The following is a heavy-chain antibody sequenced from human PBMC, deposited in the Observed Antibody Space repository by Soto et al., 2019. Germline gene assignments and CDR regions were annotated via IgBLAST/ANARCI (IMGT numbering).Heavy chain of an antibody. CDR3: TTADYSNYVRDYYYYMDV. J-gene: IGHJ6*03. Sequence: GGSLRLSCAASGFTFSNAWMSWVRQAPGKGLEWVGRIKSKTDGGTTDYAAPVKGRFTISRDDSKNTLYLQMNSLKTEDTAVYYCTTADYSNYVRDYYYYMDVWGKGTTVTVSS. V-gene: IGHV3-15*01. CDR1: GFTFSNAW. CDR2: IKSKTDGGTT. D-gene: IGHD4-4*01.